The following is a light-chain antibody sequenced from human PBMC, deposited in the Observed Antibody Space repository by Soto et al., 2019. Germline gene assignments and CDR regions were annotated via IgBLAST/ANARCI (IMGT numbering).Light chain of an antibody. J-gene: IGKJ1*01. V-gene: IGKV1-5*03. CDR2: KAS. Sequence: DIQTTQSPSTLSASVGDRVTITCRASQSISSWVAWYQQKPGKAPKLLIYKASSLESGVPSRFSGSGSGTEFTLTISSLQPDDFATYYCQQYNSYWTFGQGTKVDIK. CDR3: QQYNSYWT. CDR1: QSISSW.